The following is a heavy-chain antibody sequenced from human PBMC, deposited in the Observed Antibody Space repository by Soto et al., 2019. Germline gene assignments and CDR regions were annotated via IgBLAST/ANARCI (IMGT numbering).Heavy chain of an antibody. CDR1: GYTFTSYG. D-gene: IGHD3-22*01. CDR2: ISAYNGNT. V-gene: IGHV1-18*01. Sequence: GASVKVSCKASGYTFTSYGISWVRQAPGQGLEWMGWISAYNGNTNYAQKLQGRVTMTTDTSTSTAYMELRSLRSDDTAVYYCARELGALCSGYHHWFDPWGQGTLVTVSS. CDR3: ARELGALCSGYHHWFDP. J-gene: IGHJ5*02.